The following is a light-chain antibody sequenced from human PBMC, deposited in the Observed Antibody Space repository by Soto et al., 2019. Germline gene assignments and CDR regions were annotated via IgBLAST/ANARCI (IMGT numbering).Light chain of an antibody. CDR1: QIFGTW. J-gene: IGKJ1*01. V-gene: IGKV1-5*01. CDR2: DVS. CDR3: QQHNGP. Sequence: DSQMTQSPSTLSASVGDRVTITCRASQIFGTWLAWYQQKPGKAPKVLISDVSNLESGVPSRFSGSGCGTESTLTISSLPPDDFATYYCQQHNGPFGQGTKVEIK.